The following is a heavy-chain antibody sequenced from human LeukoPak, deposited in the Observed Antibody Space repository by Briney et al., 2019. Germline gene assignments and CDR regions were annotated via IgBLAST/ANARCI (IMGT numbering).Heavy chain of an antibody. V-gene: IGHV3-23*01. CDR2: ISGSGGST. CDR3: AKCTSGYDDYYYYGMDV. J-gene: IGHJ6*02. Sequence: PGGSLRLSCAASGFTFSSYAMSWVRQAPGKGLEWVSAISGSGGSTYYADSVKGRFTISRDNSKNTLYLQMNSLRAEDTAVYYCAKCTSGYDDYYYYGMDVWGQGTTVTVSS. D-gene: IGHD3-3*01. CDR1: GFTFSSYA.